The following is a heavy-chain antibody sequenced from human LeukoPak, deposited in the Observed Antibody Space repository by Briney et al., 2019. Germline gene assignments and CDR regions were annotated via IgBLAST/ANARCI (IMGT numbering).Heavy chain of an antibody. J-gene: IGHJ4*02. Sequence: PGGSLRLSCAASGFTFSSNAMHWVRQAPGKGLEWVAVISYDGSNKYYADSVKGRFTISRDNSKNTLYLQMNSLRAEDTAVYYCARALAPMRWLHGGVDYWGQGTLVTVSS. CDR2: ISYDGSNK. D-gene: IGHD5-24*01. CDR3: ARALAPMRWLHGGVDY. V-gene: IGHV3-30-3*01. CDR1: GFTFSSNA.